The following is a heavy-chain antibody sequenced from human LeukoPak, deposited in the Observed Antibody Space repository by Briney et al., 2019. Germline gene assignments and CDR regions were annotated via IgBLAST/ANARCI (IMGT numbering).Heavy chain of an antibody. D-gene: IGHD4-17*01. CDR3: ARAGYGDSDFDY. Sequence: SETLSLTCTVSGGSVSSSNYYWGWIRQPPGKGLEWIGSIYYSGSPYYNPSLKSRVTISVDTSKNQFSLKLNSVTAADTAVYYCARAGYGDSDFDYWGQGTLVTVSS. J-gene: IGHJ4*02. CDR1: GGSVSSSNYY. CDR2: IYYSGSP. V-gene: IGHV4-39*07.